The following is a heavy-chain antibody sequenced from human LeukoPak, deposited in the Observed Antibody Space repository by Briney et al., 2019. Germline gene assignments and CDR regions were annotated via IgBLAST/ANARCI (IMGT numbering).Heavy chain of an antibody. CDR1: GFTFSSYA. CDR2: ISGSGGST. J-gene: IGHJ4*02. D-gene: IGHD3-10*01. CDR3: AKDLRYYGSGSYQFDY. V-gene: IGHV3-23*01. Sequence: GGSLRLSCAASGFTFSSYAMSWVRQAPGKGLEWVSAISGSGGSTYYADSVKGRFTISRDNSKNTLYLQMNSLRAEDTAVYYCAKDLRYYGSGSYQFDYWGQGTLVTVS.